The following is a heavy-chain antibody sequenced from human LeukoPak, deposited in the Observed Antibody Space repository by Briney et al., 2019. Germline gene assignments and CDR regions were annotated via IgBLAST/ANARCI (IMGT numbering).Heavy chain of an antibody. J-gene: IGHJ6*03. CDR2: IYYSGST. Sequence: SEALSLTCTVSGGSISSYYWSWIRQPPGKGLEWIGYIYYSGSTNYNPSLKSRVTISVDTSKNQFSLKLSSVTAADTAVYYCARDLYGSGSYYYYYYMDVWGKGTTVTVSS. CDR3: ARDLYGSGSYYYYYYMDV. CDR1: GGSISSYY. V-gene: IGHV4-59*01. D-gene: IGHD3-10*01.